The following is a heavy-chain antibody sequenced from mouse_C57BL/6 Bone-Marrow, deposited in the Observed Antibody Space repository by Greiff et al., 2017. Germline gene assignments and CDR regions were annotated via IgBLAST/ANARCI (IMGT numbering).Heavy chain of an antibody. D-gene: IGHD2-4*01. CDR3: ALYDYDEAWFAY. CDR1: GYTFTSYW. Sequence: VQLQQPGAELVMPGASVKLSCKASGYTFTSYWMHWVKQRPGQGLEWIGEIVPSDSYTNYNQKFKGKSTLTVDKSSSTAYMLLSSLTSEDSAVYYCALYDYDEAWFAYWGQGTLVTVSA. J-gene: IGHJ3*01. V-gene: IGHV1-69*01. CDR2: IVPSDSYT.